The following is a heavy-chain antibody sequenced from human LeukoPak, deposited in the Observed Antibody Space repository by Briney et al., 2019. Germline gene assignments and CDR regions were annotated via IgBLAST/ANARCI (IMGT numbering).Heavy chain of an antibody. CDR1: GGSISSGSYY. CDR2: IYTSGST. CDR3: ARDLGSSGYYYHFDY. J-gene: IGHJ4*02. Sequence: PSQTLSLTCTVSGGSISSGSYYWSWIRQPAGKGLEWIGRIYTSGSTNYNPSLKSRVTISVDTSKNQFSLKLSSVTAADTAVYYCARDLGSSGYYYHFDYWGQGTLVTVSS. D-gene: IGHD3-22*01. V-gene: IGHV4-61*02.